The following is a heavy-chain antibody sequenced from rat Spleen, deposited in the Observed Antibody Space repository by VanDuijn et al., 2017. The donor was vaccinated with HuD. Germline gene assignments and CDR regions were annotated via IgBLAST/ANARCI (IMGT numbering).Heavy chain of an antibody. CDR3: ARGTTVAYWYFDF. CDR1: GFTFSDYY. J-gene: IGHJ1*01. V-gene: IGHV5-29*01. Sequence: EVQLVESDGGLVQPGRSLKLSCAASGFTFSDYYMAWVRQAPTKGLEWVATINYDGRSTYYRDSVKGRFTISRDNANSTLYLQMDSLRSEDTATYYCARGTTVAYWYFDFWGPGTMVTVSS. D-gene: IGHD1-8*01. CDR2: INYDGRST.